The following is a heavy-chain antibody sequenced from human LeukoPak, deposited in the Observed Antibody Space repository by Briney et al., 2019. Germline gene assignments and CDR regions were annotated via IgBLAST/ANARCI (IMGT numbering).Heavy chain of an antibody. D-gene: IGHD6-13*01. CDR3: ARGTTSLSQYRNSRYFDY. V-gene: IGHV3-72*01. CDR1: GFTFSSPY. J-gene: IGHJ4*02. CDR2: AREIANRYST. Sequence: GGSLRLSRAAAGFTFSSPYMDSVRQDPGNWRESLLLAREIANRYSTEQSGSVKGRFSISRDDSRDSLYLQMNSLKTEDTAVYYCARGTTSLSQYRNSRYFDYWGQGTLVTVSS.